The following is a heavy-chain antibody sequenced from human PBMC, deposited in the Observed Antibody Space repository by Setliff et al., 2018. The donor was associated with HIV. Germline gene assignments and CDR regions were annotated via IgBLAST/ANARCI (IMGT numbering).Heavy chain of an antibody. CDR2: IYHSGST. CDR3: ARMSISASVYFDY. J-gene: IGHJ4*02. D-gene: IGHD6-25*01. CDR1: GYSISSGYY. Sequence: SETLSLTCAVSGYSISSGYYWGWIRQPPGKGLEWIGSIYHSGSTYYNPSLKSRVTISVDTSKNQFSLKLSSVTAADTAVYYCARMSISASVYFDYWGQGSQVTVSS. V-gene: IGHV4-38-2*01.